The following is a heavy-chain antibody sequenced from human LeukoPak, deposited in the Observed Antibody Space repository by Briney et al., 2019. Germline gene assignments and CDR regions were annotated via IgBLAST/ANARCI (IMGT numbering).Heavy chain of an antibody. CDR1: GFTFSRYT. D-gene: IGHD2-2*01. J-gene: IGHJ4*02. Sequence: GGSLRLSCAVSGFTFSRYTMNWVRQAPGKGLEWVSYIDTSGTTIYYADSVKGRFTISRDNAKNSLFLQMNSLRAEDTAVYYCAAPGVPAATYYFDYWGQGTLVTVSS. V-gene: IGHV3-48*01. CDR2: IDTSGTTI. CDR3: AAPGVPAATYYFDY.